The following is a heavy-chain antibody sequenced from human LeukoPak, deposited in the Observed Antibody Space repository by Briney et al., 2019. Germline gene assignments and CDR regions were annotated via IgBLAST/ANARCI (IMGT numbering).Heavy chain of an antibody. D-gene: IGHD3-3*01. J-gene: IGHJ3*02. CDR3: ARERVVRIVGFDAFDI. V-gene: IGHV1-69*13. CDR2: IIPIFGTA. CDR1: GGTFSSYA. Sequence: ASVKVSCKASGGTFSSYAISWVRQAPGQGLEWMGGIIPIFGTANYAQKFQGRVTITADESTSTAYMELSSLRSEDTAVYYCARERVVRIVGFDAFDIWGQGTMVTVSS.